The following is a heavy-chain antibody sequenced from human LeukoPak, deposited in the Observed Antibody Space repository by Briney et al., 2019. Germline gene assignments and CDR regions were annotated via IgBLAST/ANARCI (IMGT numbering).Heavy chain of an antibody. Sequence: GGSLRLSCAASGFTFSSYAMSWVRQAPGKGLEWVSAISGSGGSTYYADSVKGRFTISRDNSKNTLYLQMNSLRAEDTAVYYCARVSITMVRGVIAYFDYWGQGTLVTVSS. CDR1: GFTFSSYA. V-gene: IGHV3-23*01. D-gene: IGHD3-10*01. CDR3: ARVSITMVRGVIAYFDY. CDR2: ISGSGGST. J-gene: IGHJ4*02.